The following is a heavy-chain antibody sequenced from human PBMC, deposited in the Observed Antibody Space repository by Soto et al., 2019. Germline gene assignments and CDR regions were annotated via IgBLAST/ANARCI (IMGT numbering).Heavy chain of an antibody. CDR1: GYSISSSNW. CDR2: IYYSGST. D-gene: IGHD3-10*01. CDR3: ARKWVSLWRLNWFVWYLDL. Sequence: SETLSLTCAVSGYSISSSNWWGWIRQPPGKGLEWIGYIYYSGSTYYNPSLKSRVTMSVDTSKNQFSLRLSSVTAADTAVYYCARKWVSLWRLNWFVWYLDLCGRGSLVPVSS. V-gene: IGHV4-28*01. J-gene: IGHJ2*01.